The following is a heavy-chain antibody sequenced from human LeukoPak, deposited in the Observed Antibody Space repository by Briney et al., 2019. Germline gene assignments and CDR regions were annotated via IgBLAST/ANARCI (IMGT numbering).Heavy chain of an antibody. CDR1: GYTFSNYY. Sequence: ASVNVSCKASGYTFSNYYMHWVRQAPGQGREWMGLINPTGTGTNYAQKFRGRVTLTRDKSTTTVYMELSSLRSEDSAVYYCAREESGGYFDYWGQGTLVTVSS. V-gene: IGHV1-46*01. CDR3: AREESGGYFDY. J-gene: IGHJ4*02. D-gene: IGHD2-8*02. CDR2: INPTGTGT.